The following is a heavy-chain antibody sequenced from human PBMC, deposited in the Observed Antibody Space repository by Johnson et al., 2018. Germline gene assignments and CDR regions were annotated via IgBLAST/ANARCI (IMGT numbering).Heavy chain of an antibody. CDR3: ARVGGKQWLTYYYYYDMDV. CDR1: GFTFSSYS. D-gene: IGHD6-19*01. CDR2: ISSSSSTI. V-gene: IGHV3-48*01. J-gene: IGHJ6*03. Sequence: VQLVQSGGGLVQPGGSLRLSCAASGFTFSSYSMNWVRQAPGKGLEWVSYISSSSSTIYYADSVKGRFTISRDNAKNSLYLQRNSLRAEDTAVYYCARVGGKQWLTYYYYYDMDVWGKGTTVTVSS.